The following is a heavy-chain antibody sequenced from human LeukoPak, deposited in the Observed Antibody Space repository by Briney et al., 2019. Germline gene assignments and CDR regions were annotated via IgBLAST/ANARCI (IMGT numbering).Heavy chain of an antibody. CDR3: ARVLFNSDWSPGGLDY. CDR2: TYYRSKWFN. CDR1: GDSVSSNSAT. V-gene: IGHV6-1*01. D-gene: IGHD6-19*01. J-gene: IGHJ4*02. Sequence: SQTLSLTCAISGDSVSSNSATWNWIRQSPSRGLEWLGRTYYRSKWFNDYAESVKSRITINPDTSKNQFSLQLSSVPPEDTAIYYCARVLFNSDWSPGGLDYWGQGTLVTVSS.